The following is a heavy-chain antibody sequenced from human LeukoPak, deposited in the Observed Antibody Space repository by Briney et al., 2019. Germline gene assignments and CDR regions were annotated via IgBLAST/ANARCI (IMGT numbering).Heavy chain of an antibody. CDR1: GGSISSYY. Sequence: PSETLSLTCTVSGGSISSYYWSWIRQPPGKGLEWIGYIYYSGSTNYNPSLKSRVTISVDTSKNQFSLKLSSVTAADTAVYYCARSTPGSSSSEFDYWGQGTLVTVSS. CDR3: ARSTPGSSSSEFDY. CDR2: IYYSGST. J-gene: IGHJ4*02. D-gene: IGHD6-6*01. V-gene: IGHV4-59*01.